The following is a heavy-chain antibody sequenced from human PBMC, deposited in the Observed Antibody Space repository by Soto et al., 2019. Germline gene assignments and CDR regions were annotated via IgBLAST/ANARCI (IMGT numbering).Heavy chain of an antibody. J-gene: IGHJ5*02. CDR2: IRSKAYGGTT. D-gene: IGHD2-8*01. CDR3: TRAALMVYAIPNWFDP. CDR1: GFTFGDYA. V-gene: IGHV3-49*03. Sequence: PGGSLRLSCTASGFTFGDYAMSWFRQAPGKGLEWVGFIRSKAYGGTTEYAASVKGRFTISRDDSKSIAYLQMNSLKTEDTAVYYCTRAALMVYAIPNWFDPWGQGTLVTVSS.